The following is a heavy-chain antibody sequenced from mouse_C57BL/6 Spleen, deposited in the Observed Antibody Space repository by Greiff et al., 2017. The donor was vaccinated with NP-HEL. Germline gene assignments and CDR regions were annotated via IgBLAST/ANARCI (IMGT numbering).Heavy chain of an antibody. J-gene: IGHJ4*01. CDR3: ARPEYYGSFYYYAMDY. CDR1: GFTFSDYG. Sequence: EVKLMESGGGLVKPGGSLKLSCAASGFTFSDYGMHWVRQAPEKGLEWVAYISSGSSTIYYADTVKGRFTISRDNAKNTLCLQMTSLRSEDTAMYYCARPEYYGSFYYYAMDYWGQGTSVTVSS. V-gene: IGHV5-17*01. CDR2: ISSGSSTI. D-gene: IGHD1-1*01.